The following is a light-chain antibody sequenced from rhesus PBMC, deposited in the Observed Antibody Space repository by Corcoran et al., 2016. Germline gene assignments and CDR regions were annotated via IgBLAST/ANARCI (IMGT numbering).Light chain of an antibody. J-gene: IGKJ4*01. CDR2: SAY. V-gene: IGKV3-40*03. CDR1: ESVGSY. CDR3: QQYNDLLT. Sequence: EIVMTQSPATLSLSPGETATLSCRASESVGSYLAWYQQKPGQAPKLLVHSAYFRATGIPDRFRGRGSRTEFTLTISSLEPEDVGVYHCQQYNDLLTFGGGTKVELK.